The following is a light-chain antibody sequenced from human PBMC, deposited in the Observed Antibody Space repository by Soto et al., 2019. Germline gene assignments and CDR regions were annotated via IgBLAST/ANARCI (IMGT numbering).Light chain of an antibody. V-gene: IGLV1-51*01. Sequence: QSVLTQPPSVSAAPGQKVTISCSGSSSNIGNNYVSWYQQLPGTAPKLLIYDNNKRPSGIPARFSGSKSGTSATLGITGLQTGDEGDYYCGTWDSSLSAVVFGGGTKVTVL. CDR2: DNN. CDR1: SSNIGNNY. J-gene: IGLJ2*01. CDR3: GTWDSSLSAVV.